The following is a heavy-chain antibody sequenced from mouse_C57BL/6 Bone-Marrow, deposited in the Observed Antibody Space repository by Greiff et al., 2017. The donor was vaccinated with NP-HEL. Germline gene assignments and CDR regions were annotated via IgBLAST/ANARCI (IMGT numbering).Heavy chain of an antibody. CDR3: AIRAYAMDY. D-gene: IGHD3-1*01. Sequence: QVQLQQPGTELVKPGASVKLSCKASGYTFTSYWMHWVKQRPGQGLEWIGNINPSNGGTTYNEKFKSKATLTVDKSSSTAYMQLSSLTSEDSAVYYCAIRAYAMDYWGQGTSVTVSS. CDR2: INPSNGGT. V-gene: IGHV1-53*01. J-gene: IGHJ4*01. CDR1: GYTFTSYW.